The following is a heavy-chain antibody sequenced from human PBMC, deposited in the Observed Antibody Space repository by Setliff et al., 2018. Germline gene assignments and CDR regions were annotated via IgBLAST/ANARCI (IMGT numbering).Heavy chain of an antibody. Sequence: LRLSCAVSGFPFSYAWMHWVRQAPGKGLEWVGRIKSKTDGGSIDYAAPVKDRFTISRDDSKATLYLYMDSLKTEDTAVYYCTTDRAGCYGTTCFNAFEIWGHGTMVTVS. J-gene: IGHJ3*02. CDR1: GFPFSYAW. D-gene: IGHD2-2*01. CDR2: IKSKTDGGSI. CDR3: TTDRAGCYGTTCFNAFEI. V-gene: IGHV3-15*07.